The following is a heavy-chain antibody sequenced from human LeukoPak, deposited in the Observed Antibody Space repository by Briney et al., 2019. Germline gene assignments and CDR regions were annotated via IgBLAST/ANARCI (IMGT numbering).Heavy chain of an antibody. J-gene: IGHJ4*02. D-gene: IGHD4-17*01. CDR1: GFTFSSYG. CDR3: AKNRAGTTIDY. Sequence: GGSLRLSCAASGFTFSSYGMHWVRQAPGKGLEWVAFIRDDETNKYYADSVKGRFTISRDNSKTTLFLQMNSLRAEDTAVYYCAKNRAGTTIDYWGQGTMVTVSS. V-gene: IGHV3-30*02. CDR2: IRDDETNK.